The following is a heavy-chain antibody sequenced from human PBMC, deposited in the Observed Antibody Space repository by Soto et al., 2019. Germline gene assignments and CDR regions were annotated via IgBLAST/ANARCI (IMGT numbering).Heavy chain of an antibody. D-gene: IGHD3-10*01. V-gene: IGHV4-4*07. Sequence: SETLSLTCTVSGGSISSYYWSWIRQPAGKGLEWIGRIYTSGSTNYNPSLKSRVTMSVDTSKNQFSLKLSSVTAADTAVYYCARDPGGSGSYWYDWFDPWGQGTLVTVSS. CDR3: ARDPGGSGSYWYDWFDP. CDR1: GGSISSYY. J-gene: IGHJ5*02. CDR2: IYTSGST.